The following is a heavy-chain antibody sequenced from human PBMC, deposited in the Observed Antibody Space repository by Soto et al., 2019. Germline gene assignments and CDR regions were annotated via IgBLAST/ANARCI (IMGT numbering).Heavy chain of an antibody. V-gene: IGHV1-8*01. D-gene: IGHD3-3*01. CDR1: GYTFTSYD. CDR2: MNPNSGNT. J-gene: IGHJ6*03. CDR3: ARGKYVFGGGYYSYYYYRAV. Sequence: ASVKVSCKASGYTFTSYDINWVRQATGQGLEWMGWMNPNSGNTGYAQKFQGRVTMTRNTSISTAYMELSSLRSEDTAVYYCARGKYVFGGGYYSYYYYRAVGGKGTTVPVPS.